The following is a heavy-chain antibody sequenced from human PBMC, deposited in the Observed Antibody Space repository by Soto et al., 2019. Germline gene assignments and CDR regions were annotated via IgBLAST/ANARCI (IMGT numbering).Heavy chain of an antibody. J-gene: IGHJ4*02. Sequence: SGPTMVNPTHTLTLTCTFSGFSLSTSGGGVGWIRQPPGKALEWLALIYWNDDKRYSPSLKSRLTITKDTSKNQVVLTMTNMDPLDTATYYCANSPSGWYLFDYLGQGTLVTVSS. D-gene: IGHD6-19*01. CDR1: GFSLSTSGGG. V-gene: IGHV2-5*01. CDR3: ANSPSGWYLFDY. CDR2: IYWNDDK.